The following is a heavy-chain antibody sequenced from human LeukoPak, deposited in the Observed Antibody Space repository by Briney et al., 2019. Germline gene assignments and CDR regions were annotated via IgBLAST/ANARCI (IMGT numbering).Heavy chain of an antibody. CDR2: IYLGDSDT. CDR3: ARIGYSYSAKFDY. CDR1: GFSFISYW. V-gene: IGHV5-51*01. J-gene: IGHJ4*02. Sequence: GGSLRLSCKGSGFSFISYWIAWVRQMPGKGLEWMGIIYLGDSDTRYSPSFQGQVTISADKSITTAYLQWSRLKASDTAMYYCARIGYSYSAKFDYWGQGTLVTVSS. D-gene: IGHD5-18*01.